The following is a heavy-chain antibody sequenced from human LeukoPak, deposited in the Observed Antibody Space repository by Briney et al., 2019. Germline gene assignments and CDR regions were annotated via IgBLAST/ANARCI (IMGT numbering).Heavy chain of an antibody. CDR2: INHSGST. J-gene: IGHJ6*03. D-gene: IGHD2-2*02. CDR1: GGSFSGYN. CDR3: ARGPSCSSTSCYTTPMDV. V-gene: IGHV4-34*01. Sequence: PSETLSLTSAVYGGSFSGYNWSWIRHPPPKGQWWGGEINHSGSTNYNPSLKSRVTISVDTSKNQFSLKLSSVTAADTAVYYCARGPSCSSTSCYTTPMDVWGKGTTVTVSS.